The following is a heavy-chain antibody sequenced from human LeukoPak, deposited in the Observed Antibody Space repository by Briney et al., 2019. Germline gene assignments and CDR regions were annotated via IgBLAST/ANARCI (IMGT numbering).Heavy chain of an antibody. CDR2: ISSSSSYI. D-gene: IGHD3-10*01. CDR3: WGYYGSGSQGLDAFDI. CDR1: GFTFSSYS. Sequence: PGGSLRLSCAASGFTFSSYSMNWVRQAPGKGLEWVSSISSSSSYIYYADSVKGRFTISRDNAKNSLYLQMNSLRAEDTAVYYCWGYYGSGSQGLDAFDIWGQGTMVTVSS. J-gene: IGHJ3*02. V-gene: IGHV3-21*01.